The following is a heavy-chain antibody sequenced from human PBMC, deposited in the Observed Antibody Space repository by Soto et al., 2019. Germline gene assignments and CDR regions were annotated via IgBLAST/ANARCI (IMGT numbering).Heavy chain of an antibody. V-gene: IGHV3-30*18. Sequence: QVQLVESGGGVVQPGRSLRLSCAASGFTFSSYGMHWVRQAPGKGLEWVAVISYDGSNKYYADSVKGRFTISRDNYKHARYLQMNCLRAEDTAVNYCAKAPRVAGLGMDVWGQGTTVTVSS. CDR3: AKAPRVAGLGMDV. CDR2: ISYDGSNK. CDR1: GFTFSSYG. J-gene: IGHJ6*02.